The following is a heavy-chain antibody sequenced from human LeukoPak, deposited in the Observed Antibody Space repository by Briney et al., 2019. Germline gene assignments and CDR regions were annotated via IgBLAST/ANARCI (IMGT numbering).Heavy chain of an antibody. J-gene: IGHJ4*02. CDR3: ARGGILVPGYSSREGATTLDY. CDR2: IYYSGST. CDR1: GGSISSYY. Sequence: SETLSLTCTVSGGSISSYYWSWIRQPPGKGLEWIGYIYYSGSTNYNPSLKSRVTVSVDTSKNQFSLKLSSVTAEDTAVYYCARGGILVPGYSSREGATTLDYWGQGTLVTVSS. D-gene: IGHD6-13*01. V-gene: IGHV4-59*01.